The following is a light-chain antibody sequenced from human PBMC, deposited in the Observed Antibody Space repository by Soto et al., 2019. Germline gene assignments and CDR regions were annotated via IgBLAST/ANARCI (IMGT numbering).Light chain of an antibody. CDR3: QQYNGYSLT. Sequence: DIQMTQSPSTLSASVGDRITITCRASQSISSVLAWYQQKPGKAPKLLIYDASSLERGGPTRFSGSGSGAEFPLAISSLQTDDFATYYWQQYNGYSLTFGQGTKVEIK. CDR2: DAS. V-gene: IGKV1-5*01. CDR1: QSISSV. J-gene: IGKJ1*01.